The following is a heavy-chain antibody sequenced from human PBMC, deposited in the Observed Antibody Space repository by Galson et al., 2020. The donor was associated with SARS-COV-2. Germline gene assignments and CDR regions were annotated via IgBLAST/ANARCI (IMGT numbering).Heavy chain of an antibody. V-gene: IGHV3-53*01. CDR3: ARGNYPKGFDY. CDR2: IYSGGST. Sequence: HGESLKISCAASGFTVSSNYMSWVRQAPGKGLEWVSVIYSGGSTYYADSVKGRFTISRDNSKNTLYLQMNSLRAEDTAVYYCARGNYPKGFDYWGQGTLVTVSS. CDR1: GFTVSSNY. J-gene: IGHJ4*02. D-gene: IGHD1-7*01.